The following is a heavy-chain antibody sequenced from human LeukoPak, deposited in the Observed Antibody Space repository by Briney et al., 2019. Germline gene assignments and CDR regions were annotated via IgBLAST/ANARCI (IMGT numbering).Heavy chain of an antibody. CDR1: GFTFSSYG. J-gene: IGHJ4*02. CDR3: ARGLRGYALYYFDY. V-gene: IGHV3-33*01. D-gene: IGHD5-12*01. CDR2: IWYDGSNK. Sequence: GGSLRLSCAASGFTFSSYGMHWVRQAPGKGLEWVAVIWYDGSNKYYADSVKGRFTISRDNSKNTLYLQMNSLSAEDTAVYYCARGLRGYALYYFDYWGQGTLVTVSS.